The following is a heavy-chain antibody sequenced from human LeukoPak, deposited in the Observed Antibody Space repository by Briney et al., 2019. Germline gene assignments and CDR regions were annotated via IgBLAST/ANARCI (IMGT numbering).Heavy chain of an antibody. J-gene: IGHJ4*02. CDR3: AGDNFWSGYYGY. CDR1: GFTVSSNY. CDR2: IYSGGST. Sequence: PGGSLRLSCAASGFTVSSNYMNWVRQAPGKGLEWVSVIYSGGSTYYADSVKGRFTISRDNSKNTLYLQMNSLRPEDTAVYYCAGDNFWSGYYGYWGQGTLVTVSS. D-gene: IGHD3-3*01. V-gene: IGHV3-66*02.